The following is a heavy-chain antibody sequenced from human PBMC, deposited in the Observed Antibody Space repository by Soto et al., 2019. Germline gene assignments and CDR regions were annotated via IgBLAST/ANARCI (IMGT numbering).Heavy chain of an antibody. V-gene: IGHV3-7*01. J-gene: IGHJ5*02. Sequence: PGGSLRLSCAASGFTLRNSRMSWVRQAPGKGLEWVANIKQDGSDTYYVDSVKGRFTISRDNSKNTLYLQMNSLRDEDTAVYYCARDPRNKGLDPWGQGTLVTSPQ. CDR3: ARDPRNKGLDP. CDR1: GFTLRNSR. D-gene: IGHD4-4*01. CDR2: IKQDGSDT.